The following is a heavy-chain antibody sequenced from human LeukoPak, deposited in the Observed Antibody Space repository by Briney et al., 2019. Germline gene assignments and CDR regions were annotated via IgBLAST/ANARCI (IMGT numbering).Heavy chain of an antibody. CDR2: INHSGST. CDR3: AREGVGNY. CDR1: GGSFSGYY. V-gene: IGHV4-34*01. D-gene: IGHD7-27*01. Sequence: SETLSLTCAVYGGSFSGYYWSWIRQPPGKGLEWIGEINHSGSTNYNPSLKSRVTISVDTSKNQFSRKLSSVTAADTAVYYCAREGVGNYWGQGTLVTVSS. J-gene: IGHJ4*02.